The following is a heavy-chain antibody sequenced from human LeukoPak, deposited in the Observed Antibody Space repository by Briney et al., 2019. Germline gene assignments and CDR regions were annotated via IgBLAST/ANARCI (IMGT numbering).Heavy chain of an antibody. D-gene: IGHD7-27*01. J-gene: IGHJ4*02. CDR2: ISYSGGST. CDR1: EFTFSSYA. V-gene: IGHV3-23*01. Sequence: GGSLRLSCAASEFTFSSYAMSWVRQAPGKGLEWVSGISYSGGSTYYADSVKGRFTISRDDSKNTLSLRMNSLRVEDTAVYYCARDLAWGAFDYWGQGTLVTVSS. CDR3: ARDLAWGAFDY.